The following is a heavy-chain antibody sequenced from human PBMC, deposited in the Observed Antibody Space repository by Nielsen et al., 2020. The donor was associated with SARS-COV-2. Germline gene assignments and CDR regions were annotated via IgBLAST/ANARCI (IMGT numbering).Heavy chain of an antibody. J-gene: IGHJ4*02. Sequence: GGSLRLSCAASGFMVSDSYMSWIRQTPGKGLEWISYISSSGSYTNYADSVKGRFTIFRDNGKNSLYLQMNSLRVEDTAVYYCAREGRKLPLDYWGQGTLVTVSS. V-gene: IGHV3-11*05. CDR3: AREGRKLPLDY. D-gene: IGHD5-24*01. CDR2: ISSSGSYT. CDR1: GFMVSDSY.